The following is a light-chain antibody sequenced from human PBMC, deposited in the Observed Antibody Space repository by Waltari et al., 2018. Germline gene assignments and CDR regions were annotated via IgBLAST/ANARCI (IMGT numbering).Light chain of an antibody. V-gene: IGKV1-39*01. CDR2: AAS. J-gene: IGKJ1*01. Sequence: DIQMTQSPPSLSASVADRITITCRASQGISSYLSWYQQKPGKAPNLLIYAASSLQSGVPSRFSGSGSGTDFTLTISSLQPEDFATYYCQQSYSTPRTFGQGTRVEIK. CDR3: QQSYSTPRT. CDR1: QGISSY.